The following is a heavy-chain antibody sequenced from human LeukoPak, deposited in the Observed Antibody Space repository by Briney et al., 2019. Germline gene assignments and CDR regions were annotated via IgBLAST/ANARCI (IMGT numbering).Heavy chain of an antibody. D-gene: IGHD3-22*01. J-gene: IGHJ3*02. Sequence: SETLSLTCSVSGGSISGSSYCWGWIRQPPGKGLEWIGSIYYSGRTYYNPSLKSRVTISIDTSKNQFSLKLSSVTAADTAVYYCARGPYSYDSSGAFDIWGQGTMVTVSS. CDR2: IYYSGRT. V-gene: IGHV4-39*07. CDR1: GGSISGSSYC. CDR3: ARGPYSYDSSGAFDI.